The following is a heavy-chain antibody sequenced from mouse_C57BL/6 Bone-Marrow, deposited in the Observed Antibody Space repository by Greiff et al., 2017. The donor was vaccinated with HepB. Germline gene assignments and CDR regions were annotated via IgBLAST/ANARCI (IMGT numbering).Heavy chain of an antibody. Sequence: DVKLQESGPGLVKPSQTVFLTCTVTGISITTGNYRWSWIRQFPGNKLEWIGYIYYSGTITYNPSLTSRTTITRDTPKNQFFLEMNSLTAEDTAPYYCARGGEGLRWGAMDYWGQGTSVTVSS. J-gene: IGHJ4*01. CDR1: GISITTGNYR. CDR3: ARGGEGLRWGAMDY. V-gene: IGHV3-5*01. D-gene: IGHD1-1*01. CDR2: IYYSGTI.